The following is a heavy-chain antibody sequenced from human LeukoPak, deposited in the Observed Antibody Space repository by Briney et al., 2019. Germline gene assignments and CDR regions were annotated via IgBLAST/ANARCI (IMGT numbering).Heavy chain of an antibody. Sequence: GGSLRLSCAASGFTFSSYAMSWVRQAPGKGLEWVSAISGSGGSTYYADSVKGRFTISRDNSKNTLYLQMNRLRAEDTAVYYCAKAPLMVRGVMALYYYGMDVWGQGTTVTVSS. V-gene: IGHV3-23*01. D-gene: IGHD3-10*01. J-gene: IGHJ6*02. CDR1: GFTFSSYA. CDR3: AKAPLMVRGVMALYYYGMDV. CDR2: ISGSGGST.